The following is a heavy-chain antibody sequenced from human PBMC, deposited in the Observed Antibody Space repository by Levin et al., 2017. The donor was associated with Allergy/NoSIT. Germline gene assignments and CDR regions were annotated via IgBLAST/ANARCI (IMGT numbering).Heavy chain of an antibody. CDR3: ARFLGGDRTGVFDY. J-gene: IGHJ4*02. V-gene: IGHV3-33*01. D-gene: IGHD2-21*01. CDR2: IWFDGSKE. CDR1: GLTFSRYG. Sequence: GGSLRLSCAASGLTFSRYGMHWVRQAPGKGLEWVGLIWFDGSKEYYADSVKGRFTISRDNSKNTLYLQMNSLRAEDTAVYFCARFLGGDRTGVFDYWGQGTLVTVSS.